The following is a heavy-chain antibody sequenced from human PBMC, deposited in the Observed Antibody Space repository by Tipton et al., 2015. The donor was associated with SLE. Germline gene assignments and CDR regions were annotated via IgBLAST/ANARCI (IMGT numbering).Heavy chain of an antibody. CDR2: IYYSGST. Sequence: LRLSCTVSGGSISSYYWSWIRQPPGKGLEWIGYIYYSGSTNYNPSLKSRVTISVDTSKNQFSLKLSSVTAADTAVYYCASGGSSGFYYYYYMDVWGKGTTVTVSS. CDR3: ASGGSSGFYYYYYMDV. CDR1: GGSISSYY. J-gene: IGHJ6*03. D-gene: IGHD6-19*01. V-gene: IGHV4-59*01.